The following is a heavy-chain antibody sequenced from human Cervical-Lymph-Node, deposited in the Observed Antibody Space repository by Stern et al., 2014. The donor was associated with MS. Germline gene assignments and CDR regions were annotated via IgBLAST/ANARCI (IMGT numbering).Heavy chain of an antibody. J-gene: IGHJ4*02. CDR1: GVSITSSSFY. CDR2: IFVSGNT. D-gene: IGHD3-22*01. Sequence: QVQLQESGPGLVKPSQTLSLTCTVSGVSITSSSFYWTWIRQPAGKGLEWIGRIFVSGNTDYNPSLKGRVTMSLDASKNQFSLELTSVTADDTAVYYCARQAGYYDNSAYYNYWGQGTLVTVSS. CDR3: ARQAGYYDNSAYYNY. V-gene: IGHV4-61*02.